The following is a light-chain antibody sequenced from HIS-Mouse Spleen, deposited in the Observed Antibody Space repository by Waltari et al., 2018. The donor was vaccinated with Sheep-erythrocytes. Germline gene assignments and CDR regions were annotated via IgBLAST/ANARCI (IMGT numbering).Light chain of an antibody. CDR1: VGVN. CDR3: QQYNNWPPPYT. V-gene: IGKV3-15*01. J-gene: IGKJ2*01. CDR2: GAS. Sequence: VGVNLTGYNQKPCPAPRFLIYGASTRATGIPARFSGSGSGTEFTLTISSMQSEDFAVYYCQQYNNWPPPYTFGQGTKLEIK.